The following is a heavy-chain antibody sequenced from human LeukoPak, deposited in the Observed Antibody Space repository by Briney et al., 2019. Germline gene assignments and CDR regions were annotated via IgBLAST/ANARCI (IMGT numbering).Heavy chain of an antibody. J-gene: IGHJ6*02. CDR2: IYYSRST. V-gene: IGHV4-39*01. D-gene: IGHD1-26*01. Sequence: SETLSLTCTVSGGPISSSSYYWGWIRQTPGKGLEWIGSIYYSRSTYYNPSLKSRVTISVDTSKNQFSLKLSSVTAADTAVYYCASTVVGATIIPYYGMDVWGQGTTVTVSS. CDR3: ASTVVGATIIPYYGMDV. CDR1: GGPISSSSYY.